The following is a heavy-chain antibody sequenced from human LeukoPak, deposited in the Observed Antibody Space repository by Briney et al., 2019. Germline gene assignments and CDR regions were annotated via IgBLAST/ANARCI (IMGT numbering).Heavy chain of an antibody. CDR3: ASRSGSFYYYGMDV. V-gene: IGHV4-39*07. J-gene: IGHJ6*02. D-gene: IGHD3-22*01. CDR1: GGSISSSSYY. Sequence: PSETLSLTCTVSGGSISSSSYYWGWTRQPPGKGLEWIGSIYYSGSTYYSPSLKSRVTISVDTSKNQFSLKLSSVTAADTAVYYCASRSGSFYYYGMDVWGQGTTVTVSS. CDR2: IYYSGST.